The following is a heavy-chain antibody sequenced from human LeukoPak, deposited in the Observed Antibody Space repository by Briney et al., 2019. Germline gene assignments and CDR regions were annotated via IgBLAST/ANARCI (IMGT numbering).Heavy chain of an antibody. D-gene: IGHD3-22*01. CDR1: GFTFSSYA. Sequence: GGSLRLSCAASGFTFSSYAMHWVRQAPGKGLEWVAVISYDGSNKYYTDSVKGRFTISRDNSKNTLYLQMNSLRAEDTAVYYCAKTRGPYYDEGGDDYWGQGTLVTVSS. J-gene: IGHJ4*02. V-gene: IGHV3-30*04. CDR2: ISYDGSNK. CDR3: AKTRGPYYDEGGDDY.